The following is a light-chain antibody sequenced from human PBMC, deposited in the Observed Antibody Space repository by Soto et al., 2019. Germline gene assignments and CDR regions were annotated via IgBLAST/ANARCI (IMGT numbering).Light chain of an antibody. V-gene: IGKV3-20*01. CDR1: QSISSD. J-gene: IGKJ1*01. CDR3: QQYGSSPRT. CDR2: GAS. Sequence: EIVLTQSPATLSVSPGERATLSCRASQSISSDLVWYQQKPGQAPRLLIFGASSRATGIPDRFRGSGSGTDFTLTISRLEPEDFAVYYCQQYGSSPRTFGRGTKVDIK.